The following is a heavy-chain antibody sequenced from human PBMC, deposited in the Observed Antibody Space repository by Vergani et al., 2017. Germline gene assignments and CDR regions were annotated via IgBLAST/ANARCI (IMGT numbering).Heavy chain of an antibody. CDR1: GGTFSSYT. D-gene: IGHD6-19*01. V-gene: IGHV1-69*02. Sequence: QVQLVQSGAEVKKPGSSVKVSCKASGGTFSSYTISWVRQAPGQGLEWMGRIIPILGIANYAQKFQGRVTITADKSTSTAYMELSSLSSEDTAVYYCARGVAGTGGWFDPWGQGTLVTVSS. J-gene: IGHJ5*02. CDR3: ARGVAGTGGWFDP. CDR2: IIPILGIA.